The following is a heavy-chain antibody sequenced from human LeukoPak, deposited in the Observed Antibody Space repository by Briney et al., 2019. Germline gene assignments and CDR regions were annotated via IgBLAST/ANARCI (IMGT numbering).Heavy chain of an antibody. J-gene: IGHJ6*03. D-gene: IGHD7-27*01. CDR3: ARNILPSGDLYYYYYMDV. Sequence: ASVKVSCKASGYTFTSYDINWVRQATGQGLEWMGWMNPNSGNTGYAQKFQGRVTITRNTSISTAYMELSSLRSEDTAVYYCARNILPSGDLYYYYYMDVWGKGTTVTVSS. CDR1: GYTFTSYD. V-gene: IGHV1-8*03. CDR2: MNPNSGNT.